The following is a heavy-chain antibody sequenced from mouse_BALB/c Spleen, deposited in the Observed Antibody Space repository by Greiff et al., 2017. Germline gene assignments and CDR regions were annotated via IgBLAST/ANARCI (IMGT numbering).Heavy chain of an antibody. J-gene: IGHJ2*01. V-gene: IGHV5-17*02. CDR1: GFTFSSFG. Sequence: EVKLMESGGGLVQPGGSRKLSCAASGFTFSSFGMHWVRQAPEKGLDWVAYISSGSSTIYYADTVKGRFTISRDNPKNTLFLQMTSLRSEDTAMYYCASLGFDYWGQGTTLTVSA. CDR3: ASLGFDY. CDR2: ISSGSSTI. D-gene: IGHD4-1*01.